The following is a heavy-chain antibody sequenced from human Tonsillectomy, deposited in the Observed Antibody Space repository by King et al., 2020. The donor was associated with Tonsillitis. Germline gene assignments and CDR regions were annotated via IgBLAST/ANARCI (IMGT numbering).Heavy chain of an antibody. V-gene: IGHV3-9*01. D-gene: IGHD6-13*01. J-gene: IGHJ4*01. CDR3: AKERAPYSSSYYFFDF. CDR1: GFTFDDYA. CDR2: ISWNSGSI. Sequence: VQLVESGGGLVQPGRSLRLSCAASGFTFDDYAMHWVRQAPGKGLEWVSGISWNSGSIGYADSVEGRFTISRDNAKNSLYLQMNSLRPEDTALYYCAKERAPYSSSYYFFDFWGHGTLVIVS.